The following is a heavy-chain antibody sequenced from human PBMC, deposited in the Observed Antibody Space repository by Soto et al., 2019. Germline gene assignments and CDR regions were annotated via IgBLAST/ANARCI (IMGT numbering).Heavy chain of an antibody. CDR3: ARDALGYCSSTSCPHPAGWFDP. CDR2: IYYSGST. D-gene: IGHD2-2*01. Sequence: SETLSLTCTVSGGSISSGGYYWSWIRQHPGKGLEWIGYIYYSGSTYYNPSLKSRVTISVDTSKNQFSLKLSSVTAADTAVYYCARDALGYCSSTSCPHPAGWFDPWGQGTLVTVSS. CDR1: GGSISSGGYY. J-gene: IGHJ5*02. V-gene: IGHV4-31*03.